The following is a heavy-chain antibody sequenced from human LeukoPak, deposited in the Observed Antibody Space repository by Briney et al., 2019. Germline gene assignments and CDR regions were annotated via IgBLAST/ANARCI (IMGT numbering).Heavy chain of an antibody. J-gene: IGHJ4*02. CDR1: GYTFTGYY. Sequence: ASVKVSCKASGYTFTGYYMHWVRQAPGQGLEWIGWINPNSGGTNYAQKFQGRVTMTRDTSISTAYMELSRLRSDDTAVYYCARVFLGYCSSTSCYSFDYWGQGTLVTVSS. V-gene: IGHV1-2*02. CDR3: ARVFLGYCSSTSCYSFDY. D-gene: IGHD2-2*01. CDR2: INPNSGGT.